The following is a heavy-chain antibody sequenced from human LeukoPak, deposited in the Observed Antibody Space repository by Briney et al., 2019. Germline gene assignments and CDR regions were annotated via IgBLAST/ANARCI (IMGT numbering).Heavy chain of an antibody. CDR1: GDSISTYY. V-gene: IGHV4-59*01. Sequence: PSETLSLTCSVSGDSISTYYWSWIRQPPGKVLEWIGYIYYGGNTNYNPSLKSRLTISVDTSKNQFSLKLSSVTAADTAVYYCARVGAGSFDYWGQGSLVTVSS. J-gene: IGHJ4*02. CDR3: ARVGAGSFDY. D-gene: IGHD1-26*01. CDR2: IYYGGNT.